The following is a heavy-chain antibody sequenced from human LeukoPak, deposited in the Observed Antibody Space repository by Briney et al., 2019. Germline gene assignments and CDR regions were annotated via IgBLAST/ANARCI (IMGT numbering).Heavy chain of an antibody. CDR3: ARGGGYSSFDY. CDR2: IWYDGSNK. D-gene: IGHD6-13*01. J-gene: IGHJ4*02. V-gene: IGHV3-33*01. Sequence: GGSLRLSCAASGFTFSSYGMHWVRQAPGKGLEWVAVIWYDGSNKYYADSVKGRFTISRDNSKNTLYLQMNSLRAEDSAVYYCARGGGYSSFDYWGQGTLVTVSS. CDR1: GFTFSSYG.